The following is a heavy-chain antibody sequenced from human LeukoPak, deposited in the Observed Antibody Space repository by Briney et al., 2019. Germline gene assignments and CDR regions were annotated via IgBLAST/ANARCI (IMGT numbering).Heavy chain of an antibody. CDR1: GGSISSSTYY. CDR2: MYYGGST. D-gene: IGHD1-7*01. V-gene: IGHV4-39*02. Sequence: PSETLSLTCTVSGGSISSSTYYWGWVRQPPWKGLEWIGNMYYGGSTYYNPSLKSRVTISVDTSNNQFSLKLSSVTAADTAMYYCARDRGGITGTTGFDYWGQGTLVTVSS. J-gene: IGHJ4*02. CDR3: ARDRGGITGTTGFDY.